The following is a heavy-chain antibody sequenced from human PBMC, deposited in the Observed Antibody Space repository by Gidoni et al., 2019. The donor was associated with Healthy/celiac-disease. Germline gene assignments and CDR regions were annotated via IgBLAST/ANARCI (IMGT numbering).Heavy chain of an antibody. CDR2: ISSRGSTI. Sequence: EVQLVESGGGLVQPGGSLRLSCAASGFTFSSYEMNWVRQAPGKGLEWVSYISSRGSTIYYADSVKGRFTISRDNAKNSLYLQMNSLRAEDTAVYYCARDATAGAAFDIWGQGTMVTVSS. D-gene: IGHD6-13*01. CDR1: GFTFSSYE. J-gene: IGHJ3*02. V-gene: IGHV3-48*03. CDR3: ARDATAGAAFDI.